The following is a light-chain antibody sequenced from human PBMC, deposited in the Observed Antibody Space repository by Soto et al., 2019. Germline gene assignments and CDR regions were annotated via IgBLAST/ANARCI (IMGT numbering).Light chain of an antibody. CDR3: QQYGGSPPYT. V-gene: IGKV3-20*01. CDR1: QSVSSSY. CDR2: GAS. J-gene: IGKJ2*01. Sequence: EIVLTQPPGTLSLSPGERATLSCRASQSVSSSYLALYQQKPGPAPRLLIYGASSSATGIPDWFIGSGSGTDFTLTISRLEPEDFAVYYCQQYGGSPPYTFGQGTKLEIK.